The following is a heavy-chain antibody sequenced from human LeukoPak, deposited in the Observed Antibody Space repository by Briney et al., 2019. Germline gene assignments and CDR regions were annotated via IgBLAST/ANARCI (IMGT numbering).Heavy chain of an antibody. Sequence: GGSLRLSCAASGFTFSRCIMNWVRQAPGKGLEWVSYISSSSSPIYYADSVKGRFTISRDNAKNSLYLQMNSLRDEDTAVYYCVMGVIVATRFDYWGQGTLVTVSS. D-gene: IGHD5-12*01. CDR2: ISSSSSPI. CDR3: VMGVIVATRFDY. V-gene: IGHV3-48*02. CDR1: GFTFSRCI. J-gene: IGHJ4*02.